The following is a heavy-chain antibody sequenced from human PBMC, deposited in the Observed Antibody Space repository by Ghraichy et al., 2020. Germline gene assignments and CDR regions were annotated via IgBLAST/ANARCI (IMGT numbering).Heavy chain of an antibody. D-gene: IGHD3-22*01. CDR2: ISYDGSNK. J-gene: IGHJ4*02. CDR3: AKEGYYDSSGYYFIGEFDC. Sequence: GGSLRLSCAASGFTFSSYGIHWVRQAPGKGLEWVAVISYDGSNKYYADSVKGRFTISRANSKNTLYLQMNSLRAEDTAVYYCAKEGYYDSSGYYFIGEFDCWGQGTLVTDSS. V-gene: IGHV3-30*18. CDR1: GFTFSSYG.